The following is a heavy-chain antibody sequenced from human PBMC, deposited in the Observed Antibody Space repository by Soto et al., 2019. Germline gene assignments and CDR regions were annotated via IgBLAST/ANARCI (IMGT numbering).Heavy chain of an antibody. Sequence: ASVKVSCKASGSTFSSYAISWVRQAPGQRLEWMGWINAGNGNTKYSQKFQGRVTITRDTSASTAYMELSSLRSEDTAVYYCARDLQADYWGQGTLVTVSS. CDR2: INAGNGNT. CDR3: ARDLQADY. J-gene: IGHJ4*02. V-gene: IGHV1-3*01. CDR1: GSTFSSYA.